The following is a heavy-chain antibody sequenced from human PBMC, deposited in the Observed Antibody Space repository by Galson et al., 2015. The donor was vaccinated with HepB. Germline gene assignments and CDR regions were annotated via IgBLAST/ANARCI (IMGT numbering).Heavy chain of an antibody. CDR3: ARDLRITIFGVVNGGGDDYYYGMDV. CDR1: GFTFSSYS. J-gene: IGHJ6*02. D-gene: IGHD3-3*01. V-gene: IGHV3-48*01. CDR2: ISSSSSTI. Sequence: SLRLSCAASGFTFSSYSMNWVRQAPGKGLEWVSYISSSSSTIYYADSVKGRFTISRDNAKNSLYLQMNSLRAEDTAVYYCARDLRITIFGVVNGGGDDYYYGMDVWGQGTTVTVSS.